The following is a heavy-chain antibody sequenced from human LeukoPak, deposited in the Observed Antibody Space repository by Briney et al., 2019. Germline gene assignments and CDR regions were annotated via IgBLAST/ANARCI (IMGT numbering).Heavy chain of an antibody. CDR2: ISGSGGST. Sequence: PGGSLRLSCAASGFTFSSYAMSWVRQAPGKGLEWVSAISGSGGSTYYADSVKGRFTISRDNSKNTLYLQMNSLRAEDTAVYYCAKDRRSSGYSSASDYWGQGTLVTVSS. V-gene: IGHV3-23*01. CDR3: AKDRRSSGYSSASDY. D-gene: IGHD3-22*01. CDR1: GFTFSSYA. J-gene: IGHJ4*02.